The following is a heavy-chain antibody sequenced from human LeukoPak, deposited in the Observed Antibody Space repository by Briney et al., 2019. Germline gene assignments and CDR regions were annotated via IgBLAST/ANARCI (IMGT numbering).Heavy chain of an antibody. CDR1: GGSISSSSYY. J-gene: IGHJ6*03. CDR3: ARVAYARIYYYYYMDV. Sequence: SETLSLTCTVSGGSISSSSYYWGWIRQPPGKGLEWIGSIYYSGSTYYNPSLKSRVTISVDTSKNQFSLKLSSVTAADTAVYYCARVAYARIYYYYYMDVWGKGTTVTISS. V-gene: IGHV4-39*07. D-gene: IGHD4-17*01. CDR2: IYYSGST.